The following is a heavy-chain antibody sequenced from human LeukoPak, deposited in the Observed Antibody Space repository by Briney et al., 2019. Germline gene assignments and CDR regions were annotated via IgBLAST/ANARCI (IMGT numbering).Heavy chain of an antibody. Sequence: GESLKISCKGSGDTFTSYWIAWVRQLPGKGLEWMGIIYPGDSDTRYSPSFQGQVTISADKSINTAYLQWSSLKASDTAMYYCARLGRTYYYDSSGYPWGQGTLVTVS. D-gene: IGHD3-22*01. CDR1: GDTFTSYW. V-gene: IGHV5-51*01. J-gene: IGHJ5*02. CDR2: IYPGDSDT. CDR3: ARLGRTYYYDSSGYP.